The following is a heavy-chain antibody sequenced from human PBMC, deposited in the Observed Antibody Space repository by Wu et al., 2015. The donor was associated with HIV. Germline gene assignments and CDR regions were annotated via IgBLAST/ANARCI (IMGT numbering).Heavy chain of an antibody. J-gene: IGHJ4*02. CDR3: ASGKSVAGNGVMVY. CDR2: IIPIFGTA. Sequence: QVQLVQSGTEVKKPGSSVKVSCKASGGTFSSYAISWVRQAPGQGLEWMGGIIPIFGTANYAQKFQGRVTITTDESTSTAYMELSSLRSEDTAVYYCASGKSVAGNGVMVYWGQGTLVTVSS. V-gene: IGHV1-69*05. CDR1: GGTFSSYA. D-gene: IGHD6-19*01.